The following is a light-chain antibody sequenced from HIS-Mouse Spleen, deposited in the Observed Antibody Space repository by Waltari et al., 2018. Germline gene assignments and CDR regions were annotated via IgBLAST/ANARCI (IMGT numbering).Light chain of an antibody. J-gene: IGLJ3*02. CDR3: CSYAGSYTWV. V-gene: IGLV2-11*01. Sequence: QSALTQPRSVSGSPGQSVTISCTGTSSDVGGYNYVSWYQQHPGKAPKLMLYDVSKRPSGVPVRFFGSKSGNTASLTISGLQAEDEADYYCCSYAGSYTWVFGGGTKLTVL. CDR2: DVS. CDR1: SSDVGGYNY.